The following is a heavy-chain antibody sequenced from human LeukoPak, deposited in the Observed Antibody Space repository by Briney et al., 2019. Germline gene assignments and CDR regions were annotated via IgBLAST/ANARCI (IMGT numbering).Heavy chain of an antibody. CDR2: ISYDGSNK. Sequence: GRSLRLSCAASGFTFSSYGMHWVRQAPCKGLEWVAVISYDGSNKYYADSVKGRFTISRDNSKNTLYLQMNSLRAEDTAVYYCAKEITRSIVVVIPDYWGQGTLVTVSS. CDR3: AKEITRSIVVVIPDY. V-gene: IGHV3-30*18. J-gene: IGHJ4*02. CDR1: GFTFSSYG. D-gene: IGHD3-22*01.